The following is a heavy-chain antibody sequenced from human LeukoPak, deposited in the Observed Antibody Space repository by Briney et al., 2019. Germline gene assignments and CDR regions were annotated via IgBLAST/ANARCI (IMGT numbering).Heavy chain of an antibody. J-gene: IGHJ3*02. CDR2: ISSSSSYI. CDR1: GFTFSSYS. CDR3: ARDRPSGTDAFDI. Sequence: GSLRLSCAASGFTFSSYSMNWVRQAPGKGLEWVSSISSSSSYIYYADSVKGRSTISRDNAKNSLYLQMNSLRAEDTAVYYCARDRPSGTDAFDIWGRGTMVTVSS. V-gene: IGHV3-21*01. D-gene: IGHD1-1*01.